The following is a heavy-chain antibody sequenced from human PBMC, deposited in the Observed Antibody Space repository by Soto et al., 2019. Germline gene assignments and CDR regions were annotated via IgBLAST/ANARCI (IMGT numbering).Heavy chain of an antibody. Sequence: EGQLLQSGGGLVQPGESLRLSCAASGFTFSSSGMSWVRQAPGKGLEWVSSISIRGDYRYYADSVKGRFTISRDNSKNTLYLQMSRLTAEDTAIYDCANHGGFDFWGQGTMVAVSS. V-gene: IGHV3-23*01. CDR2: ISIRGDYR. J-gene: IGHJ3*01. CDR3: ANHGGFDF. CDR1: GFTFSSSG. D-gene: IGHD4-17*01.